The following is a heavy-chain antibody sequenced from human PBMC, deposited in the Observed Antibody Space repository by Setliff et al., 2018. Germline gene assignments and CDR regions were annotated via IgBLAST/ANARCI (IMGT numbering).Heavy chain of an antibody. V-gene: IGHV4-61*09. CDR2: IQTSGTT. CDR3: ARVDEEYCSGGTCYDWFDP. D-gene: IGHD2-15*01. J-gene: IGHJ5*02. CDR1: GGSISSGNYY. Sequence: SETLSLTCTVSGGSISSGNYYWSWIRQPAGKGLEWIGHIQTSGTTNYNPSLKSRVTISVDTSKNEFSLKLRFVTAADTAVYYCARVDEEYCSGGTCYDWFDPWGPGTLVTVSS.